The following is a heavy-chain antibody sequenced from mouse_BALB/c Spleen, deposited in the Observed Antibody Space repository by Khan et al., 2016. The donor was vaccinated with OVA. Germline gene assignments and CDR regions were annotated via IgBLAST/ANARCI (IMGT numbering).Heavy chain of an antibody. V-gene: IGHV1S137*01. CDR3: ARGSGNSRFAY. J-gene: IGHJ3*01. CDR1: GYTFTDYA. D-gene: IGHD1-3*01. Sequence: QVQLQQSGAELVRPGVSVKISCKGSGYTFTDYAMHWVKQSHAKSLEWIGVISTSYGDADYNQKFKGKATMTVDKSSSPAYMELARLTSEDSAIYDCARGSGNSRFAYGGQGTLVTVSA. CDR2: ISTSYGDA.